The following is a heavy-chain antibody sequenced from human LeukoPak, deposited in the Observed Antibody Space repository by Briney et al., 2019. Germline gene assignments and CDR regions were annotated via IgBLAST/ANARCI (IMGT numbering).Heavy chain of an antibody. Sequence: GGSLRLSCAASGFTFSDYYMSWVRQAPGKGLEWVSVIYSGGSTYYADSVKGRFTISRDNSKNTLYLQMNSLRAEDTAVYYCARGYSSSWSTYYFDYWGQGTLVTVSS. CDR3: ARGYSSSWSTYYFDY. CDR2: IYSGGST. CDR1: GFTFSDYY. J-gene: IGHJ4*02. V-gene: IGHV3-53*01. D-gene: IGHD6-13*01.